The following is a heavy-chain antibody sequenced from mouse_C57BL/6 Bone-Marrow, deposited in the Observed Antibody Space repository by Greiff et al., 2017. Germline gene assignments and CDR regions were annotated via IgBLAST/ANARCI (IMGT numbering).Heavy chain of an antibody. V-gene: IGHV5-9-1*02. CDR1: GFTFSSYA. CDR2: ISSGGDYI. Sequence: EVKLMESGEGLVKPGGSLKLSCAASGFTFSSYAMSWVRQTPEKRLEWVAYISSGGDYISYADTVKGRFTISRANARNTLYLQMRSLKSKDTAMYYCTRDNYGPYAMDYWGQGTSVTVSS. CDR3: TRDNYGPYAMDY. J-gene: IGHJ4*01. D-gene: IGHD1-1*01.